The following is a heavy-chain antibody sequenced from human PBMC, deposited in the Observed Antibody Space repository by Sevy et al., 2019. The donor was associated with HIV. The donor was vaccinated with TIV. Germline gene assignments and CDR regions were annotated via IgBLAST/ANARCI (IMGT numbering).Heavy chain of an antibody. CDR3: ARDGQVYSSSSGGYYYYGMDV. V-gene: IGHV1-18*04. CDR1: GYTFTSYG. CDR2: ISAYNGKI. D-gene: IGHD6-6*01. J-gene: IGHJ6*02. Sequence: ASVKVSCKASGYTFTSYGISWVRQAPGQGLEWMGWISAYNGKINIAQKLQDKFTMTTDTFTSTAYMELRGLRSDDTAVYYCARDGQVYSSSSGGYYYYGMDVWGQGTTVTVSS.